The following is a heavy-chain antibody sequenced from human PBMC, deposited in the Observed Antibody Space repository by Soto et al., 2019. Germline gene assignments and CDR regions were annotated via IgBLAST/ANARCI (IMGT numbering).Heavy chain of an antibody. V-gene: IGHV4-34*01. D-gene: IGHD3-10*01. Sequence: PSETLSLTCAVYGGSFRGYCWTWIGSPPGKGLEWIGEINHTGSTNYNPSLKSRVTISVDTSKNPFSLKLTSVTAADTAVYYCAREVHGGWFGAGGMDVWGQGTTVT. CDR2: INHTGST. CDR3: AREVHGGWFGAGGMDV. CDR1: GGSFRGYC. J-gene: IGHJ6*02.